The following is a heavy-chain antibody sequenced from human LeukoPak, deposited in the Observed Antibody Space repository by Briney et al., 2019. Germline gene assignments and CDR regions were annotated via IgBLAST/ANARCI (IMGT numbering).Heavy chain of an antibody. V-gene: IGHV3-11*01. CDR2: ISSSGSTI. Sequence: GGSLRHSCAASGFTFSDYYMSWVRQAPGKGLEWVSYISSSGSTIYYADSVKGRFTISRDNAKNSLYLQMNSLRAEDTAVYYCAREGTDSSSWYPYYYYYYGMDVWGQGTTVTVSS. D-gene: IGHD6-13*01. CDR1: GFTFSDYY. J-gene: IGHJ6*02. CDR3: AREGTDSSSWYPYYYYYYGMDV.